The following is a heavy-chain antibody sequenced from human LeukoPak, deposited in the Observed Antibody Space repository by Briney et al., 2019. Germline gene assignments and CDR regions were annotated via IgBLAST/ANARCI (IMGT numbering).Heavy chain of an antibody. J-gene: IGHJ6*03. CDR2: IRYDGSSK. Sequence: GGSLRLSCAASGFTFSNYGIHWVRQAPGKGLEWVAFIRYDGSSKYYVDSVKGRFTISRDNSKNTLYLQMNSLRAEDTAVYFCAKGSGWEASYFYCYMDVWGKGTTVTISS. V-gene: IGHV3-30*02. CDR1: GFTFSNYG. D-gene: IGHD1-26*01. CDR3: AKGSGWEASYFYCYMDV.